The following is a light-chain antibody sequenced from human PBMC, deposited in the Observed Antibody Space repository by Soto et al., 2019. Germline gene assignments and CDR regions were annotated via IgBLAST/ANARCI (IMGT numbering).Light chain of an antibody. V-gene: IGLV2-14*01. CDR1: SSDIGDYKY. CDR3: SSNTTRRSWV. Sequence: QSVLTQPASVSGSPGQSITISCSGASSDIGDYKYVSWYQQQPGKAPKLMIYEVTNRPSGVSHRFSGSKSGNTASLTISGLQAEDEADYYCSSNTTRRSWVFGGGTKVTVL. CDR2: EVT. J-gene: IGLJ3*02.